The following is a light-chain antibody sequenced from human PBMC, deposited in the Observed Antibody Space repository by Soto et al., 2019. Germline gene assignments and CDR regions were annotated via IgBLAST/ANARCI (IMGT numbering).Light chain of an antibody. CDR2: DIN. V-gene: IGLV2-14*01. CDR3: SSYGGNNNYV. Sequence: QSALTQPASVSGSPGQSITISCTGTSSDVGNYIFVSWYRQHPGKAPKLMIYDINNRPSGVSNRFSGSKSGNTASLTISGLQAEDEADYYCSSYGGNNNYVFGTGTKVTVL. CDR1: SSDVGNYIF. J-gene: IGLJ1*01.